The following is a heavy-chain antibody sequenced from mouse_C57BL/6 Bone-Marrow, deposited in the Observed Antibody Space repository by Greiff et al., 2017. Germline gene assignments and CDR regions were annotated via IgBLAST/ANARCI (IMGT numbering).Heavy chain of an antibody. D-gene: IGHD3-2*02. CDR1: GFTFSSYA. V-gene: IGHV5-4*01. CDR3: ARDRGQLRLNYFDY. Sequence: EVKLVESGGGLVKPGGSLKLSCAASGFTFSSYAMSWVRQTPEKRLEWVATISDGGSYTYYPDNVKGRFTISRDNAKNNLYLQMSHLKSEDTAMYYWARDRGQLRLNYFDYWGQGTTLTVSS. CDR2: ISDGGSYT. J-gene: IGHJ2*01.